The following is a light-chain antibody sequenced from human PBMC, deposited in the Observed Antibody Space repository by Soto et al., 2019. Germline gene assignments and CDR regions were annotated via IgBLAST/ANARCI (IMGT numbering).Light chain of an antibody. CDR3: QVWHSSSDHPV. CDR1: NIGSQS. Sequence: SSELTQPPSVSVAPGKAARITCGGNNIGSQSVHWYQQKPGQAPVLVIYYDSDRPSAIPERFSGSNSGNTATLTISRVEAGDEADYYCQVWHSSSDHPVFGGGTKLTVL. J-gene: IGLJ2*01. V-gene: IGLV3-21*04. CDR2: YDS.